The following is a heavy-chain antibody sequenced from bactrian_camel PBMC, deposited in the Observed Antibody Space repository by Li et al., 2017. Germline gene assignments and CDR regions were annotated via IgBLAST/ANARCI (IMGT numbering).Heavy chain of an antibody. V-gene: IGHV3S10*01. Sequence: VQLVESGGGLVQPGGSLRLSCVASGFTLSTHDMTWVRQAPGKGLEWVSIIDPYGSTYYNDSLKDRFTMSRDNAKYTVYLQIDSLKPEDTALYICASRSDLYGEYSHWGQGTQVTVS. CDR1: GFTLSTHD. CDR2: IDPYGST. J-gene: IGHJ4*01. D-gene: IGHD6*01. CDR3: ASRSDLYGEYSH.